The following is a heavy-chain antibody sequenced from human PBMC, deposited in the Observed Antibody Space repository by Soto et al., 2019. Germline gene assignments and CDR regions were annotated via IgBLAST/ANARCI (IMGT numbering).Heavy chain of an antibody. CDR3: AADRAIAAAGIG. Sequence: GASVKVSCKASGYTFTSYAMHWVRQAPGQRLEWMGWINAGNGSTKYSQKFQGRVTITRDMSTSTAYMELSSLRSEDTAVYYCAADRAIAAAGIGWGQGTLVTVSS. V-gene: IGHV1-3*01. CDR2: INAGNGST. J-gene: IGHJ4*02. CDR1: GYTFTSYA. D-gene: IGHD6-13*01.